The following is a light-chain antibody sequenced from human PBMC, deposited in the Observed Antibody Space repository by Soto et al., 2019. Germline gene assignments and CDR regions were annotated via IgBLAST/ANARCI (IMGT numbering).Light chain of an antibody. Sequence: QSVLTQPPSASGSPGQAVTISCTGTSSDVGGYNYVSWYQQHPGKATKRMIYEVSKRPSGVPDRFSGSKSGNTASLTVSGLQAEDEAAYYCSSYAGSNNLVFGTGTKVTVL. V-gene: IGLV2-8*01. CDR3: SSYAGSNNLV. CDR1: SSDVGGYNY. CDR2: EVS. J-gene: IGLJ1*01.